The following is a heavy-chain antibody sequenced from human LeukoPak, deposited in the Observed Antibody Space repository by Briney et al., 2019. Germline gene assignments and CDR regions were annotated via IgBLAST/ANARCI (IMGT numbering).Heavy chain of an antibody. V-gene: IGHV3-23*01. J-gene: IGHJ2*01. CDR3: AKDASARPWYFDL. CDR2: ISSFTGNT. Sequence: GGSLRLSCAASGFTFSTYAMSWVRQAPGKGLEWVSAISSFTGNTHYAESVKGRFTISGDNSRNTLYLQMDALRAEDTAVYYCAKDASARPWYFDLWGRGTLVTVSS. CDR1: GFTFSTYA.